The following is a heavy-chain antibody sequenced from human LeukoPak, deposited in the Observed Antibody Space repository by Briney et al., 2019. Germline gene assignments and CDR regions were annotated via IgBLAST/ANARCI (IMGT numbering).Heavy chain of an antibody. Sequence: ASVKVSCRASGYTFTSYGISWVRQAPGQGLEWMGWISAYNGNTNYAQKLQGRVTMTTDTSTSTAYMELRSLRSDDTAVYYCARGKMPYCSSTSCRLNWFDPWGQGTLVTVSS. V-gene: IGHV1-18*01. D-gene: IGHD2-2*01. CDR2: ISAYNGNT. J-gene: IGHJ5*02. CDR3: ARGKMPYCSSTSCRLNWFDP. CDR1: GYTFTSYG.